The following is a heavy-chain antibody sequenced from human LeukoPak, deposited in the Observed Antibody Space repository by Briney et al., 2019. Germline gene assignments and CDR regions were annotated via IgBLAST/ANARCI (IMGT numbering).Heavy chain of an antibody. Sequence: GASVKVSCKASGGTFSSYAISWVRQAPGQGLEWMGGIIPIFGTANYAQKFQGRVTITADESTSTAYTELSSLRSEDTAVYYCARGAGIAVAVPHYWGQGTLVTVSS. CDR3: ARGAGIAVAVPHY. CDR2: IIPIFGTA. CDR1: GGTFSSYA. V-gene: IGHV1-69*13. J-gene: IGHJ4*02. D-gene: IGHD6-13*01.